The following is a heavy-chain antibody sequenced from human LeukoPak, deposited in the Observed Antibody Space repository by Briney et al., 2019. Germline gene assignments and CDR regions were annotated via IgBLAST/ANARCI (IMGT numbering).Heavy chain of an antibody. Sequence: PSQTLSLTCTVSGGSISSGSYYWSWIRQPAGKGLEWIGRIYTCGSTNYNPSLKSQVTISVDTSKNQFSLKLSSVTAADTAVYYCARELRYDNSDSGAFWGQGTVVTVSS. J-gene: IGHJ3*01. CDR1: GGSISSGSYY. V-gene: IGHV4-61*02. D-gene: IGHD3-22*01. CDR2: IYTCGST. CDR3: ARELRYDNSDSGAF.